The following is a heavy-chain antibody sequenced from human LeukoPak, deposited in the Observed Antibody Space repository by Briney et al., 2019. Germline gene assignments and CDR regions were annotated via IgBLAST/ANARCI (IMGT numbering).Heavy chain of an antibody. CDR1: GFTFSSYA. CDR2: ISGSGGST. J-gene: IGHJ6*02. V-gene: IGHV3-23*01. D-gene: IGHD3-10*01. Sequence: PGGSLRLSCAASGFTFSSYAMSWVRQAPGKGLEWVSAISGSGGSTYYADSVKGRFTISRDNSKNTLYLQMNSLRAEDTAVYYCAKGVVHYYGSGSYIDYYGMDVWGQGTTVTVSS. CDR3: AKGVVHYYGSGSYIDYYGMDV.